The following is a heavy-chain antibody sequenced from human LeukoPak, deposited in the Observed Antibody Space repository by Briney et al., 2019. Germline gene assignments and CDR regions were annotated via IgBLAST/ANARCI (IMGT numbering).Heavy chain of an antibody. J-gene: IGHJ6*02. V-gene: IGHV3-21*01. D-gene: IGHD4-17*01. CDR3: ARVGDPYYYYYGMDV. CDR2: ISTSSTYV. Sequence: GGSLRLSCAASGFTFRTDNMNWGRQAPGEGLGWGSSISTSSTYVYYADSVKGRFTISRDNSKNTLYLQMNSLRAEDTAVYYCARVGDPYYYYYGMDVWGQGTTVTVSS. CDR1: GFTFRTDN.